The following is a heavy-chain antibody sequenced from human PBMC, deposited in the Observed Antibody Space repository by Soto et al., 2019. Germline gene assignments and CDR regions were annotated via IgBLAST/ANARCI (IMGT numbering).Heavy chain of an antibody. Sequence: QVQLVEPGGGLVKPGGSLRLSCAASGFTFSDYYMTWIRHAPGKGLEWVSYITSRNYTNYADSVKGRFTISRDNAKNSLYLQMNSLRAEDTAVYYCAREKVRRDYFDYWGQGALVTVSS. V-gene: IGHV3-11*06. J-gene: IGHJ4*02. CDR1: GFTFSDYY. CDR2: ITSRNYT. CDR3: AREKVRRDYFDY.